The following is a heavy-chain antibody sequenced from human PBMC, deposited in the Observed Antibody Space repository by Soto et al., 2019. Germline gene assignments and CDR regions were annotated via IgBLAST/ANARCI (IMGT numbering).Heavy chain of an antibody. Sequence: GASVKVSCKASGGTFSSYAISGVRQAPGQGLEWMGGIIPIFGTANFAQKFQGRVTITADESTTTAYMELSSLRSEDTAVYYCARDPGGMYYYDSSGYFGTFDYWGPGTLVTVSS. V-gene: IGHV1-69*13. CDR1: GGTFSSYA. D-gene: IGHD3-22*01. CDR3: ARDPGGMYYYDSSGYFGTFDY. J-gene: IGHJ4*02. CDR2: IIPIFGTA.